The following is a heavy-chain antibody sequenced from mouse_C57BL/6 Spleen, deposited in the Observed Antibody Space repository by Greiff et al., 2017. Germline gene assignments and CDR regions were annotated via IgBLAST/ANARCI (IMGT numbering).Heavy chain of an antibody. Sequence: EVKVVESGGGLVQPKGSLKLSCAASGFSFNTYAMNWVRQAPGKGLEWVARIRSKSNNYATYYADSVKDRFTISRDDSESMLYLQMNNLKTEDTAMYYCGTTWFAYWGQGTLVTVSA. J-gene: IGHJ3*01. CDR1: GFSFNTYA. D-gene: IGHD1-1*01. CDR3: GTTWFAY. CDR2: IRSKSNNYAT. V-gene: IGHV10-1*01.